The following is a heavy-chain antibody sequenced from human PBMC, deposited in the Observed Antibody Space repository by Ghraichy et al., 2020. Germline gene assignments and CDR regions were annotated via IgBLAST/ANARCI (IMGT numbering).Heavy chain of an antibody. V-gene: IGHV4-30-4*01. J-gene: IGHJ5*02. CDR2: IYYSGST. D-gene: IGHD3-3*01. Sequence: SETLSLTCTVSGGSISSGDYYWSWIRQPPGKGLEWIGYIYYSGSTYYNPSLKSRVTISVDTSKNQFSLKLSSVTAADTAVYYCARGVTIFGVASNWFDPWGQGTLVTVSS. CDR1: GGSISSGDYY. CDR3: ARGVTIFGVASNWFDP.